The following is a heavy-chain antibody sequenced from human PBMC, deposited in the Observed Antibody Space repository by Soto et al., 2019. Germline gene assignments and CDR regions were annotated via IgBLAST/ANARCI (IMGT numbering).Heavy chain of an antibody. D-gene: IGHD3-3*01. Sequence: SETLSLTCTVSGGSISSGGYYWSWIRQHPGKGLEWIGYIYYSGSTYYNPSLKSRVTISVDTSKNQFPLQLNSVAPEDTAVYYCARSGVFGVVITGKESHRGWEWFDPWGQGTLVTVSS. CDR2: IYYSGST. CDR1: GGSISSGGYY. CDR3: ARSGVFGVVITGKESHRGWEWFDP. V-gene: IGHV4-31*03. J-gene: IGHJ5*02.